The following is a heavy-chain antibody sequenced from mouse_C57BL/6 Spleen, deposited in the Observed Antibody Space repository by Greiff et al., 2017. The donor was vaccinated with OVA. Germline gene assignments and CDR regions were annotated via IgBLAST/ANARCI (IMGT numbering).Heavy chain of an antibody. V-gene: IGHV5-16*01. J-gene: IGHJ4*01. CDR2: INYDGSST. CDR3: ARDRGYYGSSYAMDY. CDR1: GFTFSDYY. D-gene: IGHD1-1*01. Sequence: DVHLVESEGGLVQPGSSMKLSCTASGFTFSDYYMAWVRQVPEKGLEWVANINYDGSSTYYLDSLKSRFIISRDNAKNILYLQMSSLKSEDTATYYCARDRGYYGSSYAMDYWGQGTSVTVSS.